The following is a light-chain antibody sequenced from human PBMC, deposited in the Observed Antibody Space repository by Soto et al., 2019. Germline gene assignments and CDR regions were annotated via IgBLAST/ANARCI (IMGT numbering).Light chain of an antibody. CDR1: SSDVGGYKY. Sequence: QSALTQPASVSASPGQSITISCTGTSSDVGGYKYVFWYQQHPGKAPKLIIYEVSSRPSGVSNRFSGSKSGNSASLTISGLQAEDEADDYCSSYTSTSTLVFGGGTKVTVL. V-gene: IGLV2-14*01. J-gene: IGLJ3*02. CDR3: SSYTSTSTLV. CDR2: EVS.